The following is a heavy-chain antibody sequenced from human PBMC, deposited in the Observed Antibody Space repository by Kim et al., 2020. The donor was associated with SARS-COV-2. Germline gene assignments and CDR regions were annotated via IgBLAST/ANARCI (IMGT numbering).Heavy chain of an antibody. D-gene: IGHD3-10*01. CDR3: AGGQDVDSGRYGGMDV. CDR1: GGSFNDYY. V-gene: IGHV4-34*01. Sequence: SETLSLTCAVYGGSFNDYYWSWIRQPPGKGLEWIGEINHSGSTNYNPSLRSRVIISVDTSKNQFSLKLSSVTPADTAVYYCAGGQDVDSGRYGGMDVWGHGTTVIVSS. CDR2: INHSGST. J-gene: IGHJ6*02.